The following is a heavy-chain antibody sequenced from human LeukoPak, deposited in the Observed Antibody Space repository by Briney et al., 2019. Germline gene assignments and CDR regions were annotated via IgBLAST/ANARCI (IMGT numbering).Heavy chain of an antibody. CDR1: GGSISSSSYY. V-gene: IGHV4-39*07. CDR3: ATGPRLGGIGDI. CDR2: IDYSGST. Sequence: SETLSLTCAISGGSISSSSYYWGWIRQIPGKGLEWIGSIDYSGSTYYNPSLKSRVTISIDASKARFFLTLSSVTAADTAVYYCATGPRLGGIGDIWGQGTMVTVSS. J-gene: IGHJ3*02.